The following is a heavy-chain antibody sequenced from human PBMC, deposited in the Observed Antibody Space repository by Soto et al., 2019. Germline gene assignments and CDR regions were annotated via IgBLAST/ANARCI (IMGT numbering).Heavy chain of an antibody. CDR3: VLSSGYYNNWFEL. CDR1: GGSPSSRGYY. D-gene: IGHD3-22*01. J-gene: IGHJ5*02. V-gene: IGHV4-39*01. CDR2: IYNSGTT. Sequence: PSETLSLTCTVSGGSPSSRGYYWVWIRQPPGKGLEWIGSIYNSGTTYYNPSLKSRVTVSEDTSKSQFSLKLTSVTAADRAIYYCVLSSGYYNNWFELWGQGTLVTVSS.